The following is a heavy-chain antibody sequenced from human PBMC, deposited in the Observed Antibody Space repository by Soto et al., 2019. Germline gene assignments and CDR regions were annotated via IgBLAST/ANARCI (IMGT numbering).Heavy chain of an antibody. V-gene: IGHV4-39*01. CDR2: IYYSGST. Sequence: SETLSLTCTVSGGSISSSSYYWGWIRQPPGKGLEWIGSIYYSGSTYYNPSLKSRVTISVDTSKNQFSLKLTSVTAADTAVYYCARQVRSGYGYYYYYYMDVWGKGTTVTVSS. CDR3: ARQVRSGYGYYYYYYMDV. J-gene: IGHJ6*03. CDR1: GGSISSSSYY. D-gene: IGHD3-3*01.